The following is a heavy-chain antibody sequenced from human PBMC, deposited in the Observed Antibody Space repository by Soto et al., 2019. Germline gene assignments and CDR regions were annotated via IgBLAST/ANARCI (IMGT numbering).Heavy chain of an antibody. CDR2: IHHSGST. Sequence: SETLSFTCSVSGYSISSGYYWGWIRQAPGKGLEWIGNIHHSGSTYYNPSLESRVTISIDTSKNQFSLRLTSVTAADTAIYYCARDISASDGDYWGQGTLVTVSS. J-gene: IGHJ4*02. D-gene: IGHD2-21*01. V-gene: IGHV4-38-2*02. CDR1: GYSISSGYY. CDR3: ARDISASDGDY.